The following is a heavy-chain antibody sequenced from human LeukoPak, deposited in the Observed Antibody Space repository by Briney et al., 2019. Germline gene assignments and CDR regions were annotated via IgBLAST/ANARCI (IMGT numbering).Heavy chain of an antibody. J-gene: IGHJ4*02. Sequence: PGGSLRLSCAASGFTFSNAWMSWVRQAPGKGLEWVGRIKSKTDGGTTDYAAPVKGRFTISRADSKNTLYLQMNSLKTEDTAVYYCTAEGWLVREPFDYWGQGTLVTVSS. D-gene: IGHD6-19*01. V-gene: IGHV3-15*01. CDR2: IKSKTDGGTT. CDR1: GFTFSNAW. CDR3: TAEGWLVREPFDY.